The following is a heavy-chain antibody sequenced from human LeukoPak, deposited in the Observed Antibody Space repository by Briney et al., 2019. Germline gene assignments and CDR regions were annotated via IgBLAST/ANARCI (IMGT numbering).Heavy chain of an antibody. J-gene: IGHJ4*02. Sequence: GGSLRLSCTASGFTFSVYSMTWVRQAPGKGLEWVSSISFSSDYIYYADSVKGRFTISRDDAKNSLFLQMDNLRAEDTALYYCMRDWTRGDPSDYWGQGILVTVSS. CDR1: GFTFSVYS. CDR2: ISFSSDYI. D-gene: IGHD3-10*01. CDR3: MRDWTRGDPSDY. V-gene: IGHV3-21*01.